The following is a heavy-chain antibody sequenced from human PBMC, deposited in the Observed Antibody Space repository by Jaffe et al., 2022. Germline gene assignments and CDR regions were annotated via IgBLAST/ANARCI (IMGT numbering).Heavy chain of an antibody. Sequence: EVQLVESGGGLVQPGRSLRLSCAASGFTFDDYAMHWVRQAPGKGLEWVSGISWNSGSIGYADSVKGRFTISRDNAKNSLYLQMNSLRAEDTALYYCAKDLDGDYYSGYFDYWGQGTLVTVSS. D-gene: IGHD4-17*01. V-gene: IGHV3-9*01. CDR3: AKDLDGDYYSGYFDY. CDR2: ISWNSGSI. J-gene: IGHJ4*02. CDR1: GFTFDDYA.